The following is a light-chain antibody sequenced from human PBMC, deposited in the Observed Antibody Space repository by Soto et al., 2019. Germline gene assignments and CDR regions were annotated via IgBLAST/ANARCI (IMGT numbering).Light chain of an antibody. Sequence: QSALTQPASVSGSPGQSITISCTGTSSDVGIYNYVSWYQQHPGKAPKLMIYEVSNRPSGVSNRFSGSKSGNTASLTISGLQAEDEADYYCTSYTSSSTVWVFGGGTKVTVL. V-gene: IGLV2-14*01. CDR1: SSDVGIYNY. J-gene: IGLJ3*02. CDR2: EVS. CDR3: TSYTSSSTVWV.